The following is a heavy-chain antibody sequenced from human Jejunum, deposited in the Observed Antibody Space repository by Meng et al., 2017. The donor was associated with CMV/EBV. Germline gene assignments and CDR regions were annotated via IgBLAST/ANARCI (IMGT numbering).Heavy chain of an antibody. Sequence: FGMHWVRQAPGKGLEWVTFIRYDGGNTYYTDSVKCRFTISRDNSKNTLYLQLNSLRAEDTAVYHCVQGGYCSSTTCYNLGWFAPWGQGTLVTAPQ. D-gene: IGHD2-2*03. CDR3: VQGGYCSSTTCYNLGWFAP. CDR1: FG. V-gene: IGHV3-30*02. J-gene: IGHJ5*02. CDR2: IRYDGGNT.